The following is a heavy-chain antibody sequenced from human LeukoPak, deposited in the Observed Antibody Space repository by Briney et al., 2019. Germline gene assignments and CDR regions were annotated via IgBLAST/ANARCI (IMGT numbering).Heavy chain of an antibody. CDR3: AKFNEILTGYFDY. D-gene: IGHD3-9*01. J-gene: IGHJ4*02. CDR1: GFTFRSYA. Sequence: GGSLRLSCAASGFTFRSYAMGWVRHSPGKGLEWVSSISGGGGGTYYAEFVKGRFTISRDNSKNTLCLQMNSLRAEDTAVYYCAKFNEILTGYFDYWGQGTLVTVSS. CDR2: ISGGGGGT. V-gene: IGHV3-23*01.